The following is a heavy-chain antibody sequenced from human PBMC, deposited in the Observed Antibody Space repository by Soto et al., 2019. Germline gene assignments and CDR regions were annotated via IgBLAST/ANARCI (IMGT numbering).Heavy chain of an antibody. J-gene: IGHJ5*02. Sequence: QVQLVESGGGLVKPGGSLRLSCAASGFTFSDYYMSWIRQAPGKGLEWVSYISSSSSYTNYADSVKGRFTISRDNAKNSLYLQMNSLRAEDTAVYYCARAQQWLDQNWFDPWGQGTLVTVSS. D-gene: IGHD6-19*01. V-gene: IGHV3-11*05. CDR2: ISSSSSYT. CDR3: ARAQQWLDQNWFDP. CDR1: GFTFSDYY.